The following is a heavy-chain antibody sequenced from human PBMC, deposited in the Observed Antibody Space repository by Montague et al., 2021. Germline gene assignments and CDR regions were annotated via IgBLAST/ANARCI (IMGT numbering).Heavy chain of an antibody. CDR2: MFYGGAT. D-gene: IGHD3-10*01. V-gene: IGHV4-59*12. CDR1: SGSIFHAH. Sequence: SETLSLTCTVSSGSIFHAHWSWVRQPPGKGLEWLGSMFYGGATSNNPSLKIQVTMSIDTSTTQISLKLSFVTAADTAVYYCAKQDYFVSGTSYKGFDPWGQGILVTVSS. J-gene: IGHJ5*02. CDR3: AKQDYFVSGTSYKGFDP.